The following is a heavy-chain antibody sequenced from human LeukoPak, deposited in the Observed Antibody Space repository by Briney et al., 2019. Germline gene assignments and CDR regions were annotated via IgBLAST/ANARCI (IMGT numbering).Heavy chain of an antibody. D-gene: IGHD3-3*01. Sequence: SGGSLRLSCAASGFTFSSYSMNWVRQAPGKGLEWVSSISSSSSYIYYADSVKGRFTISRDNAKNSLYLQMNSLRAEDTAVYYCARLYYDFWSGYYTRPVDDAFDIWGQGTMVTVSS. CDR2: ISSSSSYI. CDR1: GFTFSSYS. J-gene: IGHJ3*02. V-gene: IGHV3-21*01. CDR3: ARLYYDFWSGYYTRPVDDAFDI.